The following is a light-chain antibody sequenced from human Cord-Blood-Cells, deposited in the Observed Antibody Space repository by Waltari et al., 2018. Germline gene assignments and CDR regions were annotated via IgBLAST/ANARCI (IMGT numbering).Light chain of an antibody. Sequence: QSALTQPASVSGSPGQSITISCTGTSSDVGGYNYVSWYQQPPGKAPKPLIYDVGNQPSGVSTRCSGSKSGNKSSLVISGLQAEDEADYYCSSYTSSSTRVVFGGGTKLTVL. CDR1: SSDVGGYNY. CDR2: DVG. CDR3: SSYTSSSTRVV. J-gene: IGLJ2*01. V-gene: IGLV2-14*01.